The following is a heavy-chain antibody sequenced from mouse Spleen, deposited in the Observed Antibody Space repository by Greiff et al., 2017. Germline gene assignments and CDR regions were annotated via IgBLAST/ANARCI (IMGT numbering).Heavy chain of an antibody. Sequence: VQLQQPGTELVKPGASVKLSCKASGYTFTSYWMHWVKQRPGQGLEWIGNINPSNGGTNYNEKFKSKATLTVDKSSSTAYMQLSSLTSEDSAVYYCARAGVGRYHWYFDVWGAGTTVTVSS. D-gene: IGHD1-1*02. CDR2: INPSNGGT. CDR3: ARAGVGRYHWYFDV. J-gene: IGHJ1*01. CDR1: GYTFTSYW. V-gene: IGHV1-53*01.